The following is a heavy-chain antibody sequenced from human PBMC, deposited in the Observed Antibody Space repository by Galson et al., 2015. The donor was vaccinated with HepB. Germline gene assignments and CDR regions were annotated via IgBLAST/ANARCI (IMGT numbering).Heavy chain of an antibody. V-gene: IGHV3-23*01. CDR2: ISGSDRST. D-gene: IGHD3-10*01. Sequence: SLRLSCAASGFIFSNYGMPWVRQAPGKGLEWVSAISGSDRSTYYADSVKGRFTISRDNSRNTLYLLMNSLKADDTALYFCAKVLIPAYMFWGNPPNSYDYWGQGVLVTVSS. J-gene: IGHJ4*02. CDR1: GFIFSNYG. CDR3: AKVLIPAYMFWGNPPNSYDY.